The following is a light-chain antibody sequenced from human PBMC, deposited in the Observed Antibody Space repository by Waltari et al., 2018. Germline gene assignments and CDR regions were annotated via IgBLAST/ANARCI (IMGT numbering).Light chain of an antibody. CDR3: QQYESYLIT. CDR1: QSISTW. V-gene: IGKV1-5*03. Sequence: DIQLTQSPSTLSASVGDRVTITCRASQSISTWLAWYQQKPGRAPVLLIYRTSTLQSGVPSRFSGSGSGTEFTLTISSLQPDDFATYYCQQYESYLITFGQGTRLEIK. CDR2: RTS. J-gene: IGKJ5*01.